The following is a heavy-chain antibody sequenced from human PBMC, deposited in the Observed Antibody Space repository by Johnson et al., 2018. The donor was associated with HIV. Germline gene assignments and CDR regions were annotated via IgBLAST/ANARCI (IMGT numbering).Heavy chain of an antibody. V-gene: IGHV3-7*05. CDR1: GFTVSSNY. CDR2: IKQDGSEK. Sequence: VQLVESGGGLIQPGGSLRLSCAASGFTVSSNYMSWVRQAPGKGLEWVANIKQDGSEKYYVDSVKGRFTISRDNSKNTLFLQMKSLRADDTAVYYCARGGYTTAEWDDAVDIWGQGTMVTVSS. J-gene: IGHJ3*02. CDR3: ARGGYTTAEWDDAVDI. D-gene: IGHD5-12*01.